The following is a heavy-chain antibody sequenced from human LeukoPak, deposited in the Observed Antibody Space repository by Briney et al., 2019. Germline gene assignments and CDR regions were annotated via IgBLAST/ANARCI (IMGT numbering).Heavy chain of an antibody. D-gene: IGHD3-22*01. CDR3: ARESSSGYHRWFDP. CDR2: IYYSGST. Sequence: SETLSLTCTVSGYSISSGYYWSWIRQPPGKGLEWIGYIYYSGSTNYNPSLKSRVTISVDTSKNQFSLKLSSVTAADTAVYYCARESSSGYHRWFDPWGQGTLVTVSS. J-gene: IGHJ5*02. CDR1: GYSISSGYY. V-gene: IGHV4-61*01.